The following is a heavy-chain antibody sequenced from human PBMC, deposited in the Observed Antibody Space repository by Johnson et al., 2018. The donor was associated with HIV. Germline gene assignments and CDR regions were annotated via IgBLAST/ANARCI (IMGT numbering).Heavy chain of an antibody. V-gene: IGHV3-30*02. J-gene: IGHJ3*02. CDR1: GFTFSSYG. Sequence: QVQLVESGGGVVQPGGSLRLSCAASGFTFSSYGMHWVRQAPGKGLEWVAFIRYDGSNKYYADSVKGRFPISRDNSKNTLYLQMNSLRAEDTAVYYCAKDRGYGGNLDAFDIWGQGTMVTVSS. CDR2: IRYDGSNK. D-gene: IGHD4-23*01. CDR3: AKDRGYGGNLDAFDI.